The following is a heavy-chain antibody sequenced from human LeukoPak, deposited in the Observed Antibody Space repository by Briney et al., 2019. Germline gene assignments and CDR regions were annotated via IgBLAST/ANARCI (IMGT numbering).Heavy chain of an antibody. CDR1: GDSVSSNSAT. V-gene: IGHV6-1*01. CDR3: ARERAARRANHYYYYYMDV. CDR2: TYYRSKWYN. Sequence: SQTLSLTCAISGDSVSSNSATWNWIRQSPSRGLEWLGRTYYRSKWYNDYAVSVKSRITINPGTSKNQFSLKLSSVTAADTAVYYCARERAARRANHYYYYYMDVWGKGTTVTVSS. D-gene: IGHD6-6*01. J-gene: IGHJ6*03.